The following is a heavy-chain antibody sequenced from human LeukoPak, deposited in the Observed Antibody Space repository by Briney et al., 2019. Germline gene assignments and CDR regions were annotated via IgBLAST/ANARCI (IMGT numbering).Heavy chain of an antibody. CDR2: IYYCGNT. CDR1: GGSISSSSYY. D-gene: IGHD5-18*01. V-gene: IGHV4-39*01. CDR3: ETWIRLNHLDY. J-gene: IGHJ4*02. Sequence: PSETLSLTCTVSGGSISSSSYYWGWIRQPPGKGLEWIGTIYYCGNTYYNPSLKSRVTNSVDTSKNQFSLKLSSVTAADTAMYYCETWIRLNHLDYWGQGTLVNVSS.